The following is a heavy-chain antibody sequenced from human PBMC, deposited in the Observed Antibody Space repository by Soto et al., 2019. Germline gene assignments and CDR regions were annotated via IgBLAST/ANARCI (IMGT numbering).Heavy chain of an antibody. CDR1: GGSISSYY. J-gene: IGHJ4*02. CDR2: IYYSGST. D-gene: IGHD2-2*01. V-gene: IGHV4-59*08. CDR3: ARLRRKYCSSTSCSGDFDY. Sequence: PSETLSLTCTVSGGSISSYYWSWIRQPPGKGLEWIGYIYYSGSTNYNPSLKSRVTISVDTSKNQFSLKLSSVTAADTAVYYCARLRRKYCSSTSCSGDFDYWGQGTLVTVSS.